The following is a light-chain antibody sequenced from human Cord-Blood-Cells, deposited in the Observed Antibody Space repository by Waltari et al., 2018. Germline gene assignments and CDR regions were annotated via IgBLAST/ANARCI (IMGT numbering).Light chain of an antibody. J-gene: IGKJ1*01. CDR2: GAS. CDR3: QQYNNWPRT. V-gene: IGKV3-15*01. Sequence: EIVMTQSPATLAESPGERGTLSCRASQSVSSNLAWYQQKPGQAPRLLIYGASTRATGIPARFSGSGSGTEFTLTISSLQSEDFAVYYCQQYNNWPRTFGQGTKVEIK. CDR1: QSVSSN.